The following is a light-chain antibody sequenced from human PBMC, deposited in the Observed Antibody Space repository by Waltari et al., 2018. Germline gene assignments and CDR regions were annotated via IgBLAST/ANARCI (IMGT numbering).Light chain of an antibody. Sequence: DIQMTQSPSSLSASVGDRVTLTCRPSQGISTYLNWYQQKPGKAPKLLIHAASTLQSGAPSRFSGSGSWTEFTLTISSLQPEDFATYYCQQSYSIPWTFGQGTEVEI. CDR3: QQSYSIPWT. CDR2: AAS. CDR1: QGISTY. J-gene: IGKJ1*01. V-gene: IGKV1-39*01.